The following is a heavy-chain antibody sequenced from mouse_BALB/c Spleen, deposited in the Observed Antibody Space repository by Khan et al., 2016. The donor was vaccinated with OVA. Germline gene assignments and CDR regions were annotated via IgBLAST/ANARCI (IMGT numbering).Heavy chain of an antibody. CDR3: ARTARIKY. J-gene: IGHJ2*01. CDR1: GYSITSGYG. D-gene: IGHD1-2*01. Sequence: EVQLQQSGPGLVKPSQSLSLTCTVTGYSITSGYGWNWIRQFPGNKLEWMGYISYSGSTNYNPSLKSRISITRDTSKNQFFLQFNTVTTEDTATXYRARTARIKYWGQGTTLTVSS. V-gene: IGHV3-2*02. CDR2: ISYSGST.